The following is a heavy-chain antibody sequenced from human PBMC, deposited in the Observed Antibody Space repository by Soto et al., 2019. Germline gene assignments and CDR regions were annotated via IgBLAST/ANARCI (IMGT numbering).Heavy chain of an antibody. CDR1: GYTFTSYD. CDR2: MNPNSGNT. V-gene: IGHV1-8*01. D-gene: IGHD6-6*01. CDR3: ARAEAARPTEGYFDY. J-gene: IGHJ4*02. Sequence: QVQLVQSGAEVKKPGASVKVSGKASGYTFTSYDINWVRQATGQGLEWMGWMNPNSGNTGCAQKFQGRVTMTRNTSISTPYMELSSLRSEDTAVYYCARAEAARPTEGYFDYWGQGTLVTVSS.